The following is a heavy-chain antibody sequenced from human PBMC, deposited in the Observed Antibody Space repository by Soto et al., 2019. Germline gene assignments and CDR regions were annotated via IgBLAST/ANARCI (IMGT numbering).Heavy chain of an antibody. D-gene: IGHD3-3*01. J-gene: IGHJ3*02. V-gene: IGHV3-7*01. CDR1: GFTFSSYW. Sequence: GGSLRLSCAASGFTFSSYWMSWVRQAPGKGLEWVANIKQDGSEKYYVDSVKGRFTISRDNAKNSLYLQRNSLRAEDTAVYYCARYLPRVYDCWSSYHDAFDIWGQGTMVTVSS. CDR3: ARYLPRVYDCWSSYHDAFDI. CDR2: IKQDGSEK.